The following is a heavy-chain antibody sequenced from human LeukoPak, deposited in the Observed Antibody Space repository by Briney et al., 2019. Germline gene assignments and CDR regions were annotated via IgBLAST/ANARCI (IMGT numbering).Heavy chain of an antibody. CDR2: INPNSGGT. Sequence: ASVKVSRKASGYTFTGYYMHWVRQAPGQGLEWMGWINPNSGGTNYAQKFQGRVTMTRDTSISTAYMELSRLRSDDTAVYYCARSRGIQLWHDAFDIWGQGTMVTVSS. V-gene: IGHV1-2*02. J-gene: IGHJ3*02. CDR3: ARSRGIQLWHDAFDI. CDR1: GYTFTGYY. D-gene: IGHD5-18*01.